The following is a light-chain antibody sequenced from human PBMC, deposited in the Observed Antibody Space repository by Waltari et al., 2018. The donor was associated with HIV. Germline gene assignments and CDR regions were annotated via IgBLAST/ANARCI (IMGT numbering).Light chain of an antibody. CDR2: AAS. CDR1: QFISRY. J-gene: IGKJ2*01. Sequence: DIQMTQSPSSLSASVGDTVTITCRASQFISRYLSWYQQTPGNAPKLLIYAASTLQSGVPSRFSGSGSGTDFTLTISGLQSEDFATYYCQQCYTNPYTFGLGTQVDIK. CDR3: QQCYTNPYT. V-gene: IGKV1-39*01.